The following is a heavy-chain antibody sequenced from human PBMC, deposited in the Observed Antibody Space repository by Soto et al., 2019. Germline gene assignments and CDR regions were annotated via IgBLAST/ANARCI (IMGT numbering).Heavy chain of an antibody. D-gene: IGHD6-19*01. V-gene: IGHV1-2*04. CDR3: ARGSSSGWLYWYFDL. CDR2: INPKSGGT. J-gene: IGHJ2*01. CDR1: GYTFTGYY. Sequence: QVQLVQSGAEVKKPGASVKVSCKASGYTFTGYYIHWVRQAPGQGLECMGWINPKSGGTNYAQKFQGWVTMTRDMSISTAYMELSRLTSDDTAVYYCARGSSSGWLYWYFDLWGRGTLVTVSS.